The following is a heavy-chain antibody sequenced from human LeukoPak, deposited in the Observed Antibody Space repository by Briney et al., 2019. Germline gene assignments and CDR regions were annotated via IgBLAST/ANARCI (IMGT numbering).Heavy chain of an antibody. CDR3: ARDRRICSGTSCPTYYYYYYMDV. D-gene: IGHD2-2*01. V-gene: IGHV4-61*02. Sequence: SETLSLTCTVSRGSISSGSYYWSWIRQPAGTGLEWIGRIYTSGSTNYNPSLKSRVTISVDTSKNQFSLKLSSVTAADTAVYYCARDRRICSGTSCPTYYYYYYMDVWGKGTTVTVSS. J-gene: IGHJ6*03. CDR2: IYTSGST. CDR1: RGSISSGSYY.